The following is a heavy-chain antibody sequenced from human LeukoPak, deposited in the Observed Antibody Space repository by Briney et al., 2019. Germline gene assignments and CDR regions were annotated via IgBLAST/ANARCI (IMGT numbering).Heavy chain of an antibody. J-gene: IGHJ4*02. CDR1: GFTFSNYA. D-gene: IGHD6-19*01. CDR3: TKEIIAVPGNYFDY. Sequence: GGSLRLSCAASGFTFSNYAMSWVRQAPGKGLEWVSTIGISGGSTYYADSVKGRFTISRDNSKNTLYLQMNSLRAEDTALYYCTKEIIAVPGNYFDYWGQGTLVTVSS. CDR2: IGISGGST. V-gene: IGHV3-23*01.